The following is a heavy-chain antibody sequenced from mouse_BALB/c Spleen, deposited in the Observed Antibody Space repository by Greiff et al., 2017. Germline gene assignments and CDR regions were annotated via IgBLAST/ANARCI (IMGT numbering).Heavy chain of an antibody. D-gene: IGHD2-12*01. CDR1: GFTFSSYG. V-gene: IGHV5-6-3*01. CDR2: INSNGGST. CDR3: ARDNDDYFDY. Sequence: EVQLQQSGGGLVQPGGSLKLSCAASGFTFSSYGMSWVRQTPDKRLELVATINSNGGSTYYPDSVKGRFTISRDNAKNTLYLQMSSLKSEDTAMYYCARDNDDYFDYWGQGTTLTVSS. J-gene: IGHJ2*01.